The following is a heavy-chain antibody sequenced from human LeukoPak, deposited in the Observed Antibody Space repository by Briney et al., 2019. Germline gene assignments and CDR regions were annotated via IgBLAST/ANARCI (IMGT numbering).Heavy chain of an antibody. D-gene: IGHD2-15*01. CDR2: IYYSGST. V-gene: IGHV4-31*03. Sequence: PSQTLSLTCTVSGGSISSGGYYWTWIRQHPGKGLEWIGYIYYSGSTYYNPSLRSRVTISVDTSKNQFSLRLSSVTAADTAVYYCALGYCGGGSCYAREYFQHWGQGTLVTVSS. CDR3: ALGYCGGGSCYAREYFQH. J-gene: IGHJ1*01. CDR1: GGSISSGGYY.